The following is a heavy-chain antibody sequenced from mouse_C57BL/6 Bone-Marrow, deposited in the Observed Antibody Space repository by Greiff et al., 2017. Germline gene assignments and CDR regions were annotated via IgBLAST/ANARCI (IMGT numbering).Heavy chain of an antibody. V-gene: IGHV5-6*01. CDR1: GFTFSSYG. D-gene: IGHD2-5*01. CDR2: ISSGGSYT. J-gene: IGHJ3*01. Sequence: EVKLVESGGDLVKPGGSLKLSCAASGFTFSSYGMSWVRQTPDKRLEWVATISSGGSYTYYPDSVKGRFTISRDNAKNTLYLQMSSLKSEDTAMYYCATSRLYYSNPWFAYWGQGTLVTVSA. CDR3: ATSRLYYSNPWFAY.